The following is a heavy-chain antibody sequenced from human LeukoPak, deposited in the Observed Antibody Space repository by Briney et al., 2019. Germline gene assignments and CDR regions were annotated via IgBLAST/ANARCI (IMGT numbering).Heavy chain of an antibody. CDR2: ISGSGTTT. D-gene: IGHD3-10*01. V-gene: IGHV3-23*01. Sequence: GVSLRLSCAASGFTFSSYAMTWVRQAPGRGLEWLSTISGSGTTTYYVDSVKGRFTVSRDNFKNTLYLQMSSLRAGDTAVYYCAKAGHYGSGSYYSDYWGRGTLVTVSP. CDR1: GFTFSSYA. CDR3: AKAGHYGSGSYYSDY. J-gene: IGHJ4*02.